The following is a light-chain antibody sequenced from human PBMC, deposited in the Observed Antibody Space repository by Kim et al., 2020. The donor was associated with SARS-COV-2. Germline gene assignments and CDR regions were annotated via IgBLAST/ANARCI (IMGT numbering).Light chain of an antibody. CDR2: KAS. CDR1: QSISSW. J-gene: IGKJ1*01. Sequence: DTQMTQSPSTLSASVGDRVTITCRASQSISSWLAWYQKKPGKAPKLLIYKASSLQSGVPSRFSGSGSGTEFTLTVSSLQPDDVATYYCLQYNSYPWTFGQGTKVDIK. V-gene: IGKV1-5*03. CDR3: LQYNSYPWT.